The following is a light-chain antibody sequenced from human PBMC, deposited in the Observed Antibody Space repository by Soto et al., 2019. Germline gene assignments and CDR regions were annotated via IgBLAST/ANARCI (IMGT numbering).Light chain of an antibody. J-gene: IGLJ1*01. V-gene: IGLV1-47*01. Sequence: QSVLTQPPSASGTPGQRVTISCSGSSSSIGSNYVYWYQQLPGTAPKLLIYRNNQRPSGVPDRFSGSKSGTSASLAIRGLRSGNEAGYFCSPWDDVLTGPHNLFGTGTKVTVL. CDR1: SSSIGSNY. CDR2: RNN. CDR3: SPWDDVLTGPHNL.